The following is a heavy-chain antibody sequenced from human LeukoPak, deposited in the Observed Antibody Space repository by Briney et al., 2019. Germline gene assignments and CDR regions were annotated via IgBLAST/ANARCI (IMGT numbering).Heavy chain of an antibody. J-gene: IGHJ4*02. D-gene: IGHD1-14*01. Sequence: SETLSLTCAVYGGSFSGYYWSWIRQPPGKGLEWIGEINHSGSTNYNPSLKSRVTISVDTSKNQFSLKLSSVTAADTAVYYCAGVRISGTKGDYWGQGTLVTVSS. V-gene: IGHV4-34*01. CDR2: INHSGST. CDR3: AGVRISGTKGDY. CDR1: GGSFSGYY.